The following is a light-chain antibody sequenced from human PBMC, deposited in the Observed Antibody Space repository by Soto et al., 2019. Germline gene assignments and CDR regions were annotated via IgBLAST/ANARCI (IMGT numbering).Light chain of an antibody. CDR3: QQSYSPPPVT. CDR1: HNTRGY. CDR2: AAS. J-gene: IGKJ5*01. V-gene: IGKV1-39*01. Sequence: DIQMTQSPSSLSASVRDRVTITCRASHNTRGYLNWYQRKPGKAPKLLIYAASNLQSGVPSRFSGSGSGTDFTLTISSLQPEDFATYYCQQSYSPPPVTFGQGTRLEIK.